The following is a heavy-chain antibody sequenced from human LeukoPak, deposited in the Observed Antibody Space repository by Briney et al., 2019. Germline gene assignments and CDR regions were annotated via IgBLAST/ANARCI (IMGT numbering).Heavy chain of an antibody. CDR2: ISSSSSTI. CDR3: AREGGDYYDSSGHFDY. J-gene: IGHJ4*02. CDR1: GFTFSSYS. V-gene: IGHV3-48*01. D-gene: IGHD3-22*01. Sequence: GGSLRLSCAASGFTFSSYSMNWVRQAPGKGLEWVSYISSSSSTIYYADSVKGRFTFSRDNAKNSLYLQMNSLRAEDTAVYYCAREGGDYYDSSGHFDYWGQGTLVTVSS.